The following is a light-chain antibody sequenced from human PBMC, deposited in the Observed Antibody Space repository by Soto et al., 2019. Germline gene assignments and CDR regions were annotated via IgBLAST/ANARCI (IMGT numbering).Light chain of an antibody. V-gene: IGLV2-14*01. Sequence: QSALTQPASVSGSPGQSITISCTGTSSDVGGYNYVSWYQQHPGKAPKLMIYDVSNRPSGVSNRFSGSKSGNTAYLTISGLQAEDEADYYCSSYTSSSTLVFGPGTKVTVL. CDR1: SSDVGGYNY. J-gene: IGLJ1*01. CDR3: SSYTSSSTLV. CDR2: DVS.